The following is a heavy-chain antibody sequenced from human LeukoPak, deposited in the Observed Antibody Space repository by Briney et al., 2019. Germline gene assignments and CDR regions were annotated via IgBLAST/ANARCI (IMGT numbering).Heavy chain of an antibody. Sequence: GGSLRLSCAASGFTFSSYGMHWVRQAPGKGLEWVAVIWYDGSNKYYADSVKGRFTISRDNSKNTLYLQMNSLRAEDTAVYYCAKDKGAHDSSGWYRGAFDIWGQGTMVTVSS. CDR1: GFTFSSYG. V-gene: IGHV3-33*06. D-gene: IGHD6-19*01. CDR3: AKDKGAHDSSGWYRGAFDI. CDR2: IWYDGSNK. J-gene: IGHJ3*02.